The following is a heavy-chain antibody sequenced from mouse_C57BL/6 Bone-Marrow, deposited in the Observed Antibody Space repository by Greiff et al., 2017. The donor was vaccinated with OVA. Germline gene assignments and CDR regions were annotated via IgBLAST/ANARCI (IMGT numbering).Heavy chain of an antibody. CDR3: ARIIYYGNQYYFDY. J-gene: IGHJ2*01. CDR2: IYPGDGDT. V-gene: IGHV1-80*01. CDR1: GYAFSSYW. Sequence: QVRLQQSGAELVKPGASVKISCKASGYAFSSYWMNWVKQRPGKGLEWIGQIYPGDGDTNYNGKFKGKATLTADKSSSTAYMQLSSLTSEDSAVYFCARIIYYGNQYYFDYWGQGTTLTVSS. D-gene: IGHD2-1*01.